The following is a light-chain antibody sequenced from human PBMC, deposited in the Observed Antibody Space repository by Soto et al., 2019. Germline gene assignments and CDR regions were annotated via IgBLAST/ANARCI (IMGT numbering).Light chain of an antibody. J-gene: IGKJ5*01. V-gene: IGKV1-39*01. CDR1: QSISSY. CDR2: AAS. CDR3: QQSYSTPD. Sequence: DIQMTQSPSSLSASVGDRVTITCRASQSISSYLNWYQQKPGKAPKLLIYAASSLQSGVPSRFSGSGSGTDFTLTISSLQPEDFATYYCQQSYSTPDFGXGTRLEIK.